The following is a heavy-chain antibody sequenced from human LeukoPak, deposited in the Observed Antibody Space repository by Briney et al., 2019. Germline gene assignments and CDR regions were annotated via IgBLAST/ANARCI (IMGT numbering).Heavy chain of an antibody. CDR2: INTQGTYT. Sequence: GGSLRLSCAVSGITLSSYWMHWVRQDPGRGLLWVSRINTQGTYTNYADSVKGRFTISRDNAKNTLYLQMSSLRADDTAVYYCVIDLGNYNDFWGQGTLVSVSS. CDR3: VIDLGNYNDF. CDR1: GITLSSYW. J-gene: IGHJ4*02. D-gene: IGHD2-15*01. V-gene: IGHV3-74*01.